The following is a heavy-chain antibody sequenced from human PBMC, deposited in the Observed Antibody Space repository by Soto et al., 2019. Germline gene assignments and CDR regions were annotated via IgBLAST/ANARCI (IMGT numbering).Heavy chain of an antibody. CDR1: GSTFTSYD. CDR3: AREGVRGMEV. V-gene: IGHV1-8*01. D-gene: IGHD3-16*01. Sequence: QVLLVQSGAEVKKPGASVKVSCKASGSTFTSYDINWVRQATGQGLEWMGWMNPNSCNTGYAPKYEGRVIMTGHTSISTAYMESSSLRYEDTAVYYFAREGVRGMEVWGQETTVTVSS. CDR2: MNPNSCNT. J-gene: IGHJ6*02.